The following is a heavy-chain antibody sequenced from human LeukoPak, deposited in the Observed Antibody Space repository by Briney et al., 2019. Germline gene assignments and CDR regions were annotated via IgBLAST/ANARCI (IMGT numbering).Heavy chain of an antibody. D-gene: IGHD3-3*01. V-gene: IGHV3-23*01. CDR3: AKSRLSGINDAFDI. J-gene: IGHJ3*02. CDR2: ISASGLTT. Sequence: PGGSLRLSCEASGFTLGSYAMSWVRQAPGKGLEWVSGISASGLTTYYGDSVRGRFTISRDNSKNTLFLQMNSLRAEDTAVYYCAKSRLSGINDAFDIWGQGTMVTVSS. CDR1: GFTLGSYA.